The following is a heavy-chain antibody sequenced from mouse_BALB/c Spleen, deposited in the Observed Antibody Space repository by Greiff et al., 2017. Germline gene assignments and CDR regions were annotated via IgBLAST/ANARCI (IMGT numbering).Heavy chain of an antibody. CDR3: ARNRAARAPGFAY. CDR1: GFSLTSYG. D-gene: IGHD3-1*01. Sequence: VQLVESGPGLVQPSQSLSITCTVSGFSLTSYGVHWARQSPGKGLEWLGVIWSGGSTDYNAAFISRLSISKDNSKSQVFFKMNSLQANDTAIYYCARNRAARAPGFAYWGQGTLVTVSA. J-gene: IGHJ3*01. V-gene: IGHV2-2*02. CDR2: IWSGGST.